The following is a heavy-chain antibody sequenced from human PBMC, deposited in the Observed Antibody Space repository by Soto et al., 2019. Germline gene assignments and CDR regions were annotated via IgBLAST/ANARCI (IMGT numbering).Heavy chain of an antibody. D-gene: IGHD2-2*01. CDR1: GFTFTNAW. Sequence: EVQLVESGGGLVKPGGSLRLSCAASGFTFTNAWINWVRQAPGKGLEWVGRIKSKTDGGTTDYAEPVKGRFAISRDDSNNMVDLQMNSLKIEDTAVYYCSADSYCNRIIVRFDYWGHGTLVTVSS. J-gene: IGHJ4*01. V-gene: IGHV3-15*07. CDR3: SADSYCNRIIVRFDY. CDR2: IKSKTDGGTT.